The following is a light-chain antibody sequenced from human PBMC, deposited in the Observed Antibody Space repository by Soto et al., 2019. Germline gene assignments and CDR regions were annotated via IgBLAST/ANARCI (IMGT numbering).Light chain of an antibody. J-gene: IGLJ2*01. Sequence: QLVLTQSPSASASLGASVKLTCTLSSGHSSYAIAWHQQQPEKGPRYLMKLNSDGRHKKGDGIPDRFSGSSSGAERYLTIASLQSEDEADYYCQIWGTGMGVFGGGTKLTVL. CDR3: QIWGTGMGV. CDR1: SGHSSYA. V-gene: IGLV4-69*01. CDR2: LNSDGRH.